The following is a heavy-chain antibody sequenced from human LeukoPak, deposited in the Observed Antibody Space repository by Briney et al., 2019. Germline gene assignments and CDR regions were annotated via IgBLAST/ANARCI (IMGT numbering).Heavy chain of an antibody. J-gene: IGHJ4*02. D-gene: IGHD6-19*01. Sequence: PSETLSLTCTVSGYSISSGYYWGWIRQPPGKGLEWIGRIYTSGSTNYNPSLKSRVTISVDTSKNQFSLKLSSVTAADTAVYYCARGIAVAGVDYWGQGTLVTVSS. CDR1: GYSISSGYY. CDR2: IYTSGST. V-gene: IGHV4-38-2*02. CDR3: ARGIAVAGVDY.